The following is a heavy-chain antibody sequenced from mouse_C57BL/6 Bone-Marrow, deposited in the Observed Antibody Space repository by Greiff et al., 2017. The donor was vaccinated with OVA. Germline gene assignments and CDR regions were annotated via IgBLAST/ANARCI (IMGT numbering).Heavy chain of an antibody. CDR2: INPGSGGT. Sequence: QVQLKQSGAELVRPGTSVKVSCKASGYAFTNYLIEWVKQRPGQGLEWIGVINPGSGGTNYNEKFKGKATLTADKSSSTAYMQLSSLTSEDSAVYFCARNDDYDRYYFDYWGQGTTLTVSS. CDR3: ARNDDYDRYYFDY. V-gene: IGHV1-54*01. J-gene: IGHJ2*01. CDR1: GYAFTNYL. D-gene: IGHD2-4*01.